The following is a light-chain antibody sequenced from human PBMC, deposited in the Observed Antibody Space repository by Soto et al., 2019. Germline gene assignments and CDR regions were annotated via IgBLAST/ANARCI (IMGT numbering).Light chain of an antibody. CDR2: DAS. V-gene: IGKV3-15*01. CDR3: QQYNNWPRT. CDR1: QSVSSN. Sequence: EIVMTQSPATLSVSPGEKATLSCRASQSVSSNLAWYQQKPGQAPGLLIYDASTRATGIPARFSVSGSGTEFTLTISSLQSEDFAVYYCQQYNNWPRTFGQGTK. J-gene: IGKJ1*01.